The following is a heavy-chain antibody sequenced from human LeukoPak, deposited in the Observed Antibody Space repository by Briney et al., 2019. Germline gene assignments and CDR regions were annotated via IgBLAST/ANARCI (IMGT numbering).Heavy chain of an antibody. Sequence: SETLSLTCAVYGGSFSGYYWGWVRHPPGKGLEWIGNIFYIGSTYYSPSLKSRVTISLDTSRNQLSLKLSSVTAADTAVYHCARRLGRKFGERFYYYHYMDVWDKGTTVTISS. CDR2: IFYIGST. J-gene: IGHJ6*03. CDR3: ARRLGRKFGERFYYYHYMDV. V-gene: IGHV4-34*12. CDR1: GGSFSGYY. D-gene: IGHD3-10*01.